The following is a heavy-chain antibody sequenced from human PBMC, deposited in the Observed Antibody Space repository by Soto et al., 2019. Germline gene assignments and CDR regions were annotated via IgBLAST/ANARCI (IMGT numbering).Heavy chain of an antibody. D-gene: IGHD4-17*01. V-gene: IGHV3-21*01. J-gene: IGHJ4*02. CDR2: ISSSSSYI. CDR1: GFTFSSYS. Sequence: GSLRLSCAASGFTFSSYSMNWVRQAPGKGLEWVSSISSSSSYIYYADSVKGRFTISRDNAKNSLYLQMNSLRAEDTAVYYCARDLLYGDYVLDYFDYWGQGTLVTVSS. CDR3: ARDLLYGDYVLDYFDY.